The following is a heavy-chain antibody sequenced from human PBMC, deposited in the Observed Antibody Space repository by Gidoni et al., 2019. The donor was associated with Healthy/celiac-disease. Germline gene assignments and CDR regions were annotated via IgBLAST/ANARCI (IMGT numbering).Heavy chain of an antibody. D-gene: IGHD3-22*01. J-gene: IGHJ4*02. V-gene: IGHV3-9*01. CDR3: ATANYYDSSGYYYSQYYFDY. CDR2: ISWNRGSI. CDR1: GFPFDYYA. Sequence: EVQLVESGGGLVQPGRSLRLSCAASGFPFDYYAMHWVRQAPGKGLEWVSGISWNRGSIGYADSVKGRFTISRDNAKNSLYLQMNSLRAEDTALYYCATANYYDSSGYYYSQYYFDYWGQGTLVTVSS.